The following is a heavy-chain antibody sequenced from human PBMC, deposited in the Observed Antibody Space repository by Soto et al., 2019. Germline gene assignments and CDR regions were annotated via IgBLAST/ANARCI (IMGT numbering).Heavy chain of an antibody. Sequence: QAQLVQSGAEAKQPGASVRVSCKASGYTFTDFALHWVRQAPGQGLEWMGWINVGNGNTGYSRKFQGRVINVGDMTATTAYIEVTSLTSEETAIYYCAREWAHYAPFDLWGQGTLVTVSS. CDR3: AREWAHYAPFDL. V-gene: IGHV1-3*01. CDR1: GYTFTDFA. D-gene: IGHD3-16*01. J-gene: IGHJ4*02. CDR2: INVGNGNT.